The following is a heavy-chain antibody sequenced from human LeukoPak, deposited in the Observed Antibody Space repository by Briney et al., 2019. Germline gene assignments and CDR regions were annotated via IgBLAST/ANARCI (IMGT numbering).Heavy chain of an antibody. D-gene: IGHD2-8*02. J-gene: IGHJ5*02. CDR1: GYPFTIYS. Sequence: ASVKVSCKASGYPFTIYSMNWVRQAPGKGLEWMGWVNTDTGNPAYARGFTGRFVFSLDTSVSTAYLQISSLKREDTAIYYCARAGDCTGGTCNNWFAPWGQETLVTVSS. CDR3: ARAGDCTGGTCNNWFAP. CDR2: VNTDTGNP. V-gene: IGHV7-4-1*02.